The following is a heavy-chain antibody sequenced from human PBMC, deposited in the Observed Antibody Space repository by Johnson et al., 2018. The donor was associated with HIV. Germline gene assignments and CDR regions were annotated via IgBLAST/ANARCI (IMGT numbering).Heavy chain of an antibody. D-gene: IGHD2-15*01. Sequence: VQLVESGGGVVRPGGSLRLSCAASGFRFDNYDMTWVRRAPGKGLEWVSGINWNGGSTGYADSVKGRFTISIDNAKKSLYLQMNSLRVEDTALYYCARGGYCSGSNGRHGNAFDFWGQGTTVTVSS. CDR2: INWNGGST. J-gene: IGHJ3*01. CDR3: ARGGYCSGSNGRHGNAFDF. CDR1: GFRFDNYD. V-gene: IGHV3-20*04.